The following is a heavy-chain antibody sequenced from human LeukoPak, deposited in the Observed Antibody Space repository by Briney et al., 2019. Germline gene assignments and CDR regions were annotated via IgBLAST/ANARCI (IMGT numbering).Heavy chain of an antibody. CDR1: GFTFRSHA. Sequence: GGSLRLSCSASGFTFRSHAMHWVRQAPGEGLVWVSRLKGDGSEASYADSVKGRFTISRHNSKNTLYLQMNSLRAEDTAVYYCARTVVTGYYYYYYMDVWGKGTTVTVSS. D-gene: IGHD4-23*01. CDR2: LKGDGSEA. J-gene: IGHJ6*03. V-gene: IGHV3-74*01. CDR3: ARTVVTGYYYYYYMDV.